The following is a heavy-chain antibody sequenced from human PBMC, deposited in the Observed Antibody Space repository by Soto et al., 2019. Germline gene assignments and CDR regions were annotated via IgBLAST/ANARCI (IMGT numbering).Heavy chain of an antibody. CDR2: IYYSGST. CDR1: GGSISSGDYY. Sequence: PSETLSLTCTVSGGSISSGDYYWSWIRQPPGKGLEWIGYIYYSGSTYYNPSLKSRVTISVDTSKNQFSLKLSSVTAADTAVYYCARDRTSGYDSGFDYWGQGTLVTVSS. CDR3: ARDRTSGYDSGFDY. V-gene: IGHV4-30-4*01. J-gene: IGHJ4*02. D-gene: IGHD5-12*01.